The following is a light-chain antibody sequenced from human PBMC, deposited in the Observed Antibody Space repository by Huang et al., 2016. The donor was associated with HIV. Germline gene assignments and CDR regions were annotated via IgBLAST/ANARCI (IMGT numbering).Light chain of an antibody. CDR2: GAS. Sequence: EILLTQSPGTLSLSPGKRATLSCRASQSVSSNYLAWFQQNPGQAPRLLIYGASRRATGIPDRFSGSGSGTDFTLTISRLEPEDFAVYYCQQYGSSPYTFGQGTKLEIK. CDR1: QSVSSNY. J-gene: IGKJ2*01. V-gene: IGKV3-20*01. CDR3: QQYGSSPYT.